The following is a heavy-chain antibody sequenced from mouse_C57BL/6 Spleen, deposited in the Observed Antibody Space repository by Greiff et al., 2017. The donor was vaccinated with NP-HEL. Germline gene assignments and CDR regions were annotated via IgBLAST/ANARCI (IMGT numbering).Heavy chain of an antibody. D-gene: IGHD1-1*01. J-gene: IGHJ4*01. Sequence: QVQLQQSGPELVKPGASVKISCKASGYAFSSSWMNWVKQRPGKGLEWIGRIYPGDGDTNYNGKFKGKATLTADKSSSTAYMQLSSLTSEDSAVYFCARWGDYGSSYDAMDYWGQGTSVTVSS. V-gene: IGHV1-82*01. CDR3: ARWGDYGSSYDAMDY. CDR1: GYAFSSSW. CDR2: IYPGDGDT.